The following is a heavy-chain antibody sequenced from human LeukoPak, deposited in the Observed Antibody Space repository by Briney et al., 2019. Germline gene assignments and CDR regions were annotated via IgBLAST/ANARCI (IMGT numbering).Heavy chain of an antibody. J-gene: IGHJ5*02. CDR1: GGSIINYY. CDR2: IYTSGST. CDR3: ARSSRGLGWFDP. Sequence: PSETLSLTCTVSGGSIINYYWSWIRQPAGKGLEWIGRIYTSGSTNYNPSLKSRITMSPDTSKNQFSLKVTSVTAADTAVYYCARSSRGLGWFDPWGQGTLVTVSS. V-gene: IGHV4-4*07. D-gene: IGHD3-10*01.